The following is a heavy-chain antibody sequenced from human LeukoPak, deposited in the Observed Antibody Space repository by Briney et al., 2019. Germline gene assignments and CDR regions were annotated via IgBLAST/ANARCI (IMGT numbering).Heavy chain of an antibody. V-gene: IGHV1-2*02. J-gene: IGHJ3*02. D-gene: IGHD4-23*01. Sequence: ASVKVSCKASGYTFTGYYMHWVRQAPGQGLEWMGWINPNSGGTNYAQKFQGRVTMTRDTSISTAYMELSSLRSEDTAVYYCARDYGGNSLDAFDIWGQGTMVTVSS. CDR3: ARDYGGNSLDAFDI. CDR2: INPNSGGT. CDR1: GYTFTGYY.